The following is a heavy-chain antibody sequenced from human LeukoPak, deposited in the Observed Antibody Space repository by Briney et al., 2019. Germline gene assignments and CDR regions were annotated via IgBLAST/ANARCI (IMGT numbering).Heavy chain of an antibody. CDR2: IWYDGSNK. J-gene: IGHJ4*02. CDR1: GFTFSSYG. CDR3: AKQAYIDMATITPDY. V-gene: IGHV3-33*06. D-gene: IGHD5-24*01. Sequence: GGSLRLSXAASGFTFSSYGMHWVCQAPGKGLEWVAVIWYDGSNKYYADSVKGRFTISRDNSKNTLYLQMNSLRAEDTAVYYCAKQAYIDMATITPDYWGQGTLVTVSS.